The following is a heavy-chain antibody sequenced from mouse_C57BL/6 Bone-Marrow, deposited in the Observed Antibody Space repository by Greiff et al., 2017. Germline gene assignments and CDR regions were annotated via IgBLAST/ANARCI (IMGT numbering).Heavy chain of an antibody. CDR1: GYAFSSYW. V-gene: IGHV1-80*01. CDR2: IYPGDGDT. Sequence: VKLMESGAELVKPGASVKISCKASGYAFSSYWMNWVKQRPGKGLEWIGKIYPGDGDTNYTGKFKGKATLTADKSSSTAYLQLSSLTSEDSAVYFCARGEVYYYGSSPYAMDYWGQGTSVTVSS. CDR3: ARGEVYYYGSSPYAMDY. J-gene: IGHJ4*01. D-gene: IGHD1-1*01.